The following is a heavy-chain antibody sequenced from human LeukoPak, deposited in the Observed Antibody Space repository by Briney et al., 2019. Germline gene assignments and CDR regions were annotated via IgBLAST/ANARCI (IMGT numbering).Heavy chain of an antibody. D-gene: IGHD6-13*01. CDR1: GGSISSYY. J-gene: IGHJ4*02. Sequence: SETLSLTCTVSGGSISSYYWSWIRQPPGKGLEWIGYIYHSGSTNYNPSLKSRVTISVDTSKNQFSLKLSSVTAADTAVYYCAREHYSSRVFDYWGQGTLVTVSS. V-gene: IGHV4-59*01. CDR3: AREHYSSRVFDY. CDR2: IYHSGST.